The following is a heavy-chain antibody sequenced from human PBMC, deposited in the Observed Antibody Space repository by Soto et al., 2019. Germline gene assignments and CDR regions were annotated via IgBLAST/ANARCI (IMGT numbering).Heavy chain of an antibody. CDR3: ARKGVWGYCSSTSCYRKQNWFDP. Sequence: PSETLSLTCTVSGGSISSSSYYWGGIRQPPGKGLEWIGSIYYSGSTYYNPSLKSRVTISVDTSKNQFSLKLSSVAAADTAVYYCARKGVWGYCSSTSCYRKQNWFDPWGRGTLVTVSS. CDR1: GGSISSSSYY. D-gene: IGHD2-2*02. V-gene: IGHV4-39*01. CDR2: IYYSGST. J-gene: IGHJ5*02.